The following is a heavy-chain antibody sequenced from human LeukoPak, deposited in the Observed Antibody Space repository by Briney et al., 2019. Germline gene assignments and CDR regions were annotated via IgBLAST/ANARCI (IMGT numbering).Heavy chain of an antibody. V-gene: IGHV4-39*01. J-gene: IGHJ5*02. Sequence: SETLSLTCTVSGGSISSSSYYWGWIRQPPGKGVEWIGSIYYSGSTYYNPSLKSRVTISVDTSKNQFSLKLSSVTAADTAVYYCARPSHYDILTGYSENWFDPWGQGTLVTVSS. CDR3: ARPSHYDILTGYSENWFDP. CDR1: GGSISSSSYY. CDR2: IYYSGST. D-gene: IGHD3-9*01.